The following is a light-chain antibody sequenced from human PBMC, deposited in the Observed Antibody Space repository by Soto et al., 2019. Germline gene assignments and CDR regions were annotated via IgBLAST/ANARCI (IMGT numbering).Light chain of an antibody. V-gene: IGKV3-20*01. CDR1: QSVPSNY. Sequence: EVVLTQSPDTLSLTPGERATLSCRASQSVPSNYLAWYQQKPGQAPRLLIYGASNSATGVPDRFSGSGSGTDFTLTITRLEPEDFAVYYCQQYGTSPLMYTFGQGTKLGVK. CDR3: QQYGTSPLMYT. J-gene: IGKJ2*01. CDR2: GAS.